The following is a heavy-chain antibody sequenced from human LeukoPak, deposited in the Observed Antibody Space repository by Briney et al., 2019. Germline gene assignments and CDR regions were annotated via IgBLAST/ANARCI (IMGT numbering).Heavy chain of an antibody. D-gene: IGHD3-22*01. CDR3: ARSSGYYYYFDY. J-gene: IGHJ4*02. Sequence: ASVKVSCKASGYTLTSYGISWVRQAPGQRLEWMGWINAGNGNTKYSQKFQGRVTITRDTSASTAYMELSSLRSEDTAVYYCARSSGYYYYFDYWGQGTLVTVSS. CDR1: GYTLTSYG. V-gene: IGHV1-3*01. CDR2: INAGNGNT.